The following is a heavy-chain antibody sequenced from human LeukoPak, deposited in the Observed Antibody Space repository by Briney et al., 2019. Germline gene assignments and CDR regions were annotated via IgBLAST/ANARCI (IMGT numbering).Heavy chain of an antibody. CDR3: ARTTEGYAGGPGYSYYYYMDV. Sequence: PSETLSLTCTVSGGSISSYYWSWIRQPPGKGLEWIGYIHYSGSTHYNASLKSRVTISVDTSKNQVSLKLRSVTAADTAVYYCARTTEGYAGGPGYSYYYYMDVWGKGTTVTISS. D-gene: IGHD5-12*01. J-gene: IGHJ6*03. V-gene: IGHV4-59*01. CDR2: IHYSGST. CDR1: GGSISSYY.